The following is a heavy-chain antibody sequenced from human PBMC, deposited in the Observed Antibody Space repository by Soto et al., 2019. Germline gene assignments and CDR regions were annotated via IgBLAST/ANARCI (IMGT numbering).Heavy chain of an antibody. J-gene: IGHJ5*02. CDR3: ARDPPSNFLSGPNAAFDP. Sequence: EVQLVESGGGLVKPGGSLRLSCAASGFTFSSYSMNWVRQAPGKGLEWVSSISSSSSYIYYADSVKGRFTISRDNAKNSLYMQMNSLRAEDTAVYYCARDPPSNFLSGPNAAFDPWGQGTLVTVSS. V-gene: IGHV3-21*01. D-gene: IGHD3-3*01. CDR2: ISSSSSYI. CDR1: GFTFSSYS.